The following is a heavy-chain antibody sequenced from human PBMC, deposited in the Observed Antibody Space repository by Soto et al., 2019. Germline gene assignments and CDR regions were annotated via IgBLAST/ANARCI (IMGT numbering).Heavy chain of an antibody. CDR2: IIPIFGTA. CDR1: GGTFSSYA. V-gene: IGHV1-69*12. J-gene: IGHJ4*02. D-gene: IGHD3-16*01. Sequence: QVQLVQSGAEVKKPGSSVNVSCKASGGTFSSYAISWVRQAPGQGLEWMGGIIPIFGTANYAQKFQGRVTIPADESTSTAYMELSSLRSEDTAVYYCARESEMANQIGVLDYWGQGPLVTVSS. CDR3: ARESEMANQIGVLDY.